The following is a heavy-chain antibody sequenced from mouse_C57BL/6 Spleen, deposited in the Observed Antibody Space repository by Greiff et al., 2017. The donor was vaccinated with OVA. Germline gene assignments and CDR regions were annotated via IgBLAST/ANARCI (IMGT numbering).Heavy chain of an antibody. J-gene: IGHJ1*03. D-gene: IGHD1-1*01. CDR2: IYPSDSET. V-gene: IGHV1-61*01. CDR1: GYTFTSYW. CDR3: ERKKNYYYGSSLGGFDV. Sequence: VQLQQPGAELVRPGSSVKLSCKASGYTFTSYWMDWVKQRPGQGLEWIGNIYPSDSETHYNQKFKDKATLTVDKSSSTAYMQLSSLTSEDSAVYYCERKKNYYYGSSLGGFDVWGTGTTVTVSS.